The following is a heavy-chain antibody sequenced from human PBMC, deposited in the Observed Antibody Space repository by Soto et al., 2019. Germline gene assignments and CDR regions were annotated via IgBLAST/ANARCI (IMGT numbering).Heavy chain of an antibody. J-gene: IGHJ5*02. V-gene: IGHV3-23*01. Sequence: GGSLRLSCAASGFIFSDYAMSWVRQAPGKGLEWVSAISGSGQTTYYADSVKGRFTISSDNSKNTVYMQMNSLRAEDTAVYYCASLRGVTILRGLILSWGQGILVTVSS. D-gene: IGHD3-10*01. CDR2: ISGSGQTT. CDR3: ASLRGVTILRGLILS. CDR1: GFIFSDYA.